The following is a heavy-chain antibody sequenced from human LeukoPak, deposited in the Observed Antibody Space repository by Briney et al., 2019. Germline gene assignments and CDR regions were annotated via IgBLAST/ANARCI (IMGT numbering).Heavy chain of an antibody. CDR1: GFTFSSYG. Sequence: GGSLRLSCAASGFTFSSYGMHWVRQAPGKGLEWVSSISSSSSYIYYADSVKGRFTISRDNAKNSLYLQMNSLRAEDTAVYYCARGNYDFWSGYVPGVASDVWGKGTTVTVSS. CDR2: ISSSSSYI. D-gene: IGHD3-3*01. V-gene: IGHV3-21*01. CDR3: ARGNYDFWSGYVPGVASDV. J-gene: IGHJ6*04.